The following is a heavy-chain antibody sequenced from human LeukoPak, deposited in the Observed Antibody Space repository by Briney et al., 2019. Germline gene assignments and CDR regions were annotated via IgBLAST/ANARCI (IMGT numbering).Heavy chain of an antibody. V-gene: IGHV3-7*01. CDR2: IKQDGSEK. J-gene: IGHJ4*02. Sequence: GGSLRLSCAASGFTFSSYWMSWVRQAPGKGLEWVANIKQDGSEKYYVDSVKGRFTISRDNAKNSLYLQMNSLRAEDTAVYYCARDKWLRFKSDIFDYWGQGTLVTVSS. D-gene: IGHD5-12*01. CDR1: GFTFSSYW. CDR3: ARDKWLRFKSDIFDY.